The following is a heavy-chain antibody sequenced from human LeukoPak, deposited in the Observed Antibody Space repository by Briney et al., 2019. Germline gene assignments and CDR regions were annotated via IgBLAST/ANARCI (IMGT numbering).Heavy chain of an antibody. J-gene: IGHJ4*02. D-gene: IGHD4-23*01. Sequence: GGSLRLSCAGSEFPFSNYWMAWVRQAPGKGLEWVANMKEDGGEINYVDSVKGRFTISRDNAKNSLDLQMNSLRVDDTAVYYCVRDRGYSTFDYWGQGTLVIVSS. V-gene: IGHV3-7*01. CDR2: MKEDGGEI. CDR3: VRDRGYSTFDY. CDR1: EFPFSNYW.